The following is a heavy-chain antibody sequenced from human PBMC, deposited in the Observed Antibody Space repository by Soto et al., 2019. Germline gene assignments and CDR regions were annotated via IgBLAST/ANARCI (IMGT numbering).Heavy chain of an antibody. D-gene: IGHD2-2*03. CDR1: GGSFSGYY. Sequence: SETLSLTCAVYGGSFSGYYWSWIRQPPGKGLEWIGEINHSGSTNYNPSLKSRVTISVDTSKNQFSLKLSSVTAADTAVYYCARAIRGGYCSSTSCRHRGYFDYWGQGTLVTVSS. CDR3: ARAIRGGYCSSTSCRHRGYFDY. V-gene: IGHV4-34*01. CDR2: INHSGST. J-gene: IGHJ4*02.